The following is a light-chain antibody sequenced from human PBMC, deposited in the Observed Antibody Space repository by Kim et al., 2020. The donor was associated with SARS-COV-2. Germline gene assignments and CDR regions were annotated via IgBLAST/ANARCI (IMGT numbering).Light chain of an antibody. CDR2: RNN. Sequence: GQSVTISCSGSSSNIGSNYGYWYQQLPGTAPKLLIYRNNQRPSGVPDRFSGSKSGTSASLAISGLRSEDEAAYYCAAWDDSLSGPVFGGGTQLTVL. J-gene: IGLJ3*02. CDR3: AAWDDSLSGPV. V-gene: IGLV1-47*01. CDR1: SSNIGSNY.